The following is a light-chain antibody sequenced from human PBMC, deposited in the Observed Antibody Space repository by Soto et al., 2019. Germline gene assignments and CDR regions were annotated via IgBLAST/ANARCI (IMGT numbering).Light chain of an antibody. CDR2: DAS. J-gene: IGKJ3*01. Sequence: DIQMTQSPSTLSASVGDRVTITCRASQSISSWLAWYQQKPGKAPKLLIYDASSLESGVPSRFSGSGSGTEFTLTISSLQPDDFATYYCLQYNSYSRGTFGPGTKVDIK. V-gene: IGKV1-5*01. CDR1: QSISSW. CDR3: LQYNSYSRGT.